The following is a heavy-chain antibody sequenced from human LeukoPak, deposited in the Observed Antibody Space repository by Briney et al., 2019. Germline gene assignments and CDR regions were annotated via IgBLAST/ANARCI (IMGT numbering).Heavy chain of an antibody. CDR3: TKALYCGGDCYSRDDY. CDR1: GYIFTTYG. J-gene: IGHJ4*02. D-gene: IGHD2-21*02. CDR2: ISAYNGNT. Sequence: ASVKVSCKASGYIFTTYGISWVRQAPGQGLEWMGWISAYNGNTNYAQKLQGRVTMTTDTATRTAYMELRSLRSDDTAVYYCTKALYCGGDCYSRDDYWGQGTLVTVSS. V-gene: IGHV1-18*01.